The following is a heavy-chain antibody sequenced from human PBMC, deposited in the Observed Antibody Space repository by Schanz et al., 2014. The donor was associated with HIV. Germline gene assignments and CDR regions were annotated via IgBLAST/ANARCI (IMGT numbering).Heavy chain of an antibody. CDR2: IWYDGSNK. CDR3: AREYYSRNWNWFDP. D-gene: IGHD6-13*01. J-gene: IGHJ5*02. V-gene: IGHV3-33*01. Sequence: QVQMVESGGGVVQPGRSLRLSCAASGFTFSSYGMHWVRQAPGKGLDWVAIIWYDGSNKYYGDSVKGRFSISRDNSKNTVDLQMNSLRAEDTAVYYCAREYYSRNWNWFDPWGQGTLVTVSS. CDR1: GFTFSSYG.